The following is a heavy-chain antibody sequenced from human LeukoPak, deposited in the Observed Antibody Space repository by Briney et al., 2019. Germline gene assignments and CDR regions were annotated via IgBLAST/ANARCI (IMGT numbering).Heavy chain of an antibody. D-gene: IGHD6-6*01. V-gene: IGHV6-1*01. CDR1: GDSVSSNSAA. CDR3: ARGYSGSSSSYPSDLFDY. J-gene: IGHJ4*02. Sequence: SQTLSLTCAISGDSVSSNSAAWNWIRQSPSRGLEWLGRTYYRSKWYNDYAVSVKSRITINPDTSKNQFSLQLNSVTPEDTAVYYCARGYSGSSSSYPSDLFDYWGQGTLVTVSS. CDR2: TYYRSKWYN.